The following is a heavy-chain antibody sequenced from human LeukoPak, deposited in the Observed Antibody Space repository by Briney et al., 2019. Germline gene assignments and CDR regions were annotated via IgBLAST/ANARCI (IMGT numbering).Heavy chain of an antibody. CDR2: IYHSGST. D-gene: IGHD5/OR15-5a*01. CDR1: GGSISSGGYS. V-gene: IGHV4-30-2*01. J-gene: IGHJ5*02. CDR3: ARGQPIYAVATGGFDP. Sequence: SETLSLTCAVSGGSISSGGYSWSWIRQPPGKGLEWIGYIYHSGSTYYNPSLKSRVTISVDRSKNQFSLKLSSVTAADTAVYYCARGQPIYAVATGGFDPWGQGTLVTVSS.